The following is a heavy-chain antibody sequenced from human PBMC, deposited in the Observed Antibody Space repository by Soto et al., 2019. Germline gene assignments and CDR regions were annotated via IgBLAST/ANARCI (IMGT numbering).Heavy chain of an antibody. Sequence: EVQLVESGGGLVQPGGSLRLSCAASGFTFSRYDMHWVRQARGKGLEWVSAIGSAGDIYYPGSVKGRFTISRENAKNSVYLQMNSLRVEDTAVYYCARPIYGDYAFDYWGQGTLVTVSS. J-gene: IGHJ4*02. CDR3: ARPIYGDYAFDY. CDR2: IGSAGDI. D-gene: IGHD4-17*01. CDR1: GFTFSRYD. V-gene: IGHV3-13*01.